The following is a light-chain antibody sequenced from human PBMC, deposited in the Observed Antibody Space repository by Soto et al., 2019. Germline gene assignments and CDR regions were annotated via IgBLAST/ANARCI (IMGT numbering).Light chain of an antibody. CDR3: QRYNNAPWT. Sequence: DIQMTQSPSSLSASVGDRVTITCRASQGISNYLAWYQQKPGKVPKLLIYAASTLQSGVPSRFSGSGSGTDFTLIISSLQPEDGETDYRQRYNNAPWTFGQGTKVDI. J-gene: IGKJ1*01. V-gene: IGKV1-27*01. CDR2: AAS. CDR1: QGISNY.